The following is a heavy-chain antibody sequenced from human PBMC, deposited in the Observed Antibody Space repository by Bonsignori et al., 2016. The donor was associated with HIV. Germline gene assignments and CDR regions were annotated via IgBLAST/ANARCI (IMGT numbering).Heavy chain of an antibody. CDR1: GGSISSSSNY. J-gene: IGHJ3*02. V-gene: IGHV4-39*07. D-gene: IGHD2/OR15-2a*01. Sequence: SETLSLTCLVSGGSISSSSNYWAWIRQPPGKGLEWIGSMYFSGSTYYKPSLQSRVVILLDKSKNQFSLRLTSVTAADTAVYFCARDNTNSHWSNDAFDIWGQGTMVTVSS. CDR3: ARDNTNSHWSNDAFDI. CDR2: MYFSGST.